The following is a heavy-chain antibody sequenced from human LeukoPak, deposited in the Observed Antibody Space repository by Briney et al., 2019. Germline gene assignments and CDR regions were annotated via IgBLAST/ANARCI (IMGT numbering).Heavy chain of an antibody. J-gene: IGHJ4*02. V-gene: IGHV2-70*11. CDR1: GFSLSTSGMC. D-gene: IGHD2-15*01. CDR3: ARNPAVSGQSYFDY. CDR2: IDWDDDK. Sequence: SGPALVKPTQILTLTCTFSGFSLSTSGMCVSWIRQPPGKALEWLARIDWDDDKYYSTSLKTRLTISKDTSKNQVVLTMTNMDPVDTATYYCARNPAVSGQSYFDYWGQGTLVTVSS.